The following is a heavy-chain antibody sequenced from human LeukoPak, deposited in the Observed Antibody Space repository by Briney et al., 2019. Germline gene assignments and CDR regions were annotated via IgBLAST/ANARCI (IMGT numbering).Heavy chain of an antibody. J-gene: IGHJ5*02. V-gene: IGHV4-39*07. CDR2: IYYSGST. CDR1: GGSISSSSYY. CDR3: ARMLYYYDSSGYYYRGLWFDP. Sequence: SETLSLTCTVSGGSISSSSYYWGWIRQPPGRRLEWIGSIYYSGSTYYNPSLKSRVTISVDTSKNQFSLKLSSVTAADTAVYYCARMLYYYDSSGYYYRGLWFDPWGQGTLVTVSS. D-gene: IGHD3-22*01.